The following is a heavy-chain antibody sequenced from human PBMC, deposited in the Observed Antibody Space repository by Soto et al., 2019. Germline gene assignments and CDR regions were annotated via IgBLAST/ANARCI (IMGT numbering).Heavy chain of an antibody. CDR1: GDTFSSYA. J-gene: IGHJ6*02. Sequence: QVQLVQSGAEGKKPGSSVKVSCKASGDTFSSYAISWVRQAPGQGLEWMGGIIPIFGTANYAQTFQGRVTITADESTSTAYMELSSLRSEDTAVYYCARDGSGYRSRASPMDVWGQGTTVTVSS. CDR3: ARDGSGYRSRASPMDV. CDR2: IIPIFGTA. V-gene: IGHV1-69*01. D-gene: IGHD3-22*01.